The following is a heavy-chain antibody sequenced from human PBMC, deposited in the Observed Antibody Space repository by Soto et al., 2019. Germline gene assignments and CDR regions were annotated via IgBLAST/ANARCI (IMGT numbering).Heavy chain of an antibody. D-gene: IGHD2-15*01. CDR1: GGTFSSYA. J-gene: IGHJ5*02. Sequence: SVRVSCKASGGTFSSYAISWVRQAPGQGLEWMGGIIPIFGTANYAQKFQGRVTITADESTSTAYMELSSLRSEDTAVYYCASDLGYCSGGSCYVWFDPWGQGTLVTVSS. CDR3: ASDLGYCSGGSCYVWFDP. CDR2: IIPIFGTA. V-gene: IGHV1-69*13.